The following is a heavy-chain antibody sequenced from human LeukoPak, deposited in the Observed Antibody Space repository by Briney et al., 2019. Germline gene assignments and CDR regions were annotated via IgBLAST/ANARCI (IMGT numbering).Heavy chain of an antibody. J-gene: IGHJ6*02. CDR2: INAGNGNT. Sequence: ASVKASCKASGYTFTSYAMHWVRQAPGQRLEWMGWINAGNGNTKYSQKFQGRVTITRDTSASTAYMELSSLRSEDTAVYYCASHDILTGYTLYGMDVWGQGTTVTVSS. CDR1: GYTFTSYA. CDR3: ASHDILTGYTLYGMDV. V-gene: IGHV1-3*01. D-gene: IGHD3-9*01.